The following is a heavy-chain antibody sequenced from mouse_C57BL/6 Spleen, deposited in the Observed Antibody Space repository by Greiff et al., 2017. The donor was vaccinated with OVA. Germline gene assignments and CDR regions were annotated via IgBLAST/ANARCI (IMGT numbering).Heavy chain of an antibody. D-gene: IGHD1-1*01. CDR3: ARDTTVVAPYAMDY. Sequence: EVKLVESGGGLVKPGGSLKLSCAASGFTFSSYAMSWVRQTPEKRLEWVATISDGGSYTYYPDNVKGRFTISRDNAKNNLYLQMSHLKSEDTAMYYCARDTTVVAPYAMDYWGQGTSVTVSS. CDR2: ISDGGSYT. V-gene: IGHV5-4*01. CDR1: GFTFSSYA. J-gene: IGHJ4*01.